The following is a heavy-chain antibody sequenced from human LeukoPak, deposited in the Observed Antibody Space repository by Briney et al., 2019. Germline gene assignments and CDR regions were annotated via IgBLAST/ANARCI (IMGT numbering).Heavy chain of an antibody. CDR2: IYYSGST. CDR3: ARTQWLAHFDY. J-gene: IGHJ4*02. V-gene: IGHV4-31*03. D-gene: IGHD6-19*01. Sequence: EPSETLSLTCTVSGGSISSGGYYWSWIRQDPGKGLEWIGYIYYSGSTYYNPSLKSRVTISVDTSKNQFSLKLSSVTAADTAVYYCARTQWLAHFDYWGQGTLVTVSS. CDR1: GGSISSGGYY.